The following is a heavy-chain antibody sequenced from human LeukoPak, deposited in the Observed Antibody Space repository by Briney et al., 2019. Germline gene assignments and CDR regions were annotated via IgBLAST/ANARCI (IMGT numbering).Heavy chain of an antibody. CDR1: GFTVSSNY. D-gene: IGHD2-2*01. CDR3: ARGSLVPAAIDYYYGMDV. J-gene: IGHJ6*02. Sequence: PGGSLRLSCAASGFTVSSNYMSWVRQAPGKGLEWVSVIYSGGSTYYADSVKGRFTISRGNSKNTLYLQMNSLRAEDTAVYYCARGSLVPAAIDYYYGMDVWGQGTTVTVSS. V-gene: IGHV3-66*01. CDR2: IYSGGST.